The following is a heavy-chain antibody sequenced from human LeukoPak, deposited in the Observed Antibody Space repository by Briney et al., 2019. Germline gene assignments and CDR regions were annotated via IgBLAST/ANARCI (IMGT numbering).Heavy chain of an antibody. J-gene: IGHJ4*02. CDR3: ARSGLATCHY. V-gene: IGHV3-23*01. CDR1: GFIFTDYA. CDR2: INNGGGGT. Sequence: GGSLRLSCPASGFIFTDYAMSWVRQAPGKGLEWVSSINNGGGGTFFADSVKGRFTISRDDSRGMVYLQMNSLSAEDTAVYYCARSGLATCHYWGQGTLVTVSS. D-gene: IGHD3-10*01.